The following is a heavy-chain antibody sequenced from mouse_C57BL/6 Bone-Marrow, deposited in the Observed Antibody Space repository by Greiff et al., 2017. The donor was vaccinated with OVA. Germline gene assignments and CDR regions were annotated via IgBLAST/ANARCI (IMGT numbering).Heavy chain of an antibody. CDR3: GRHPHYGLDY. CDR2: IRSKSNNYAT. V-gene: IGHV10-1*01. CDR1: GFSFNTYA. J-gene: IGHJ2*01. Sequence: EVQLVESGGGLVQPKGSLKLSCAASGFSFNTYAMNWVRQAPGKGLEWVARIRSKSNNYATYYADSVKDRFTISRDDSESMLYLQMNNLKTEDTAMYYWGRHPHYGLDYWGQGTTLTVSS. D-gene: IGHD1-1*01.